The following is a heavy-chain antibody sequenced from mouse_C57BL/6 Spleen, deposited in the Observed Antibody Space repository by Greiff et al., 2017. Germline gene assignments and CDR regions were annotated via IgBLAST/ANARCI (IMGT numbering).Heavy chain of an antibody. CDR1: CYTFTSYW. Sequence: VQLQQPVAELVMPGASVKLSCKASCYTFTSYWMHWVKQRPGQGLAWIGEIDPSDRYTNYNQKFKGKSTLTVDKSSRTAYMQLSSRTSEDSAVYYCARGPPKSYAMDYWCRGTSVSVPT. CDR3: ARGPPKSYAMDY. CDR2: IDPSDRYT. J-gene: IGHJ4*01. V-gene: IGHV1-69*01.